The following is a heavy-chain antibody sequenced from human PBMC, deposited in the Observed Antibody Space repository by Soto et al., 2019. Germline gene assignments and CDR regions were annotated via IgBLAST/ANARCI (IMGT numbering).Heavy chain of an antibody. V-gene: IGHV3-15*01. J-gene: IGHJ5*02. CDR3: ATADSSDYCESAGFDYRWFDP. Sequence: EVQLVESGGGLVKPGGSLKLSCAASGFTFSSAWMSWVRQAPGTGLEWVGHIKTTIERGTTDYAAPVKGRFTISRDDSSNMLHLQLNSLPTEYTAVYYCATADSSDYCESAGFDYRWFDPWGQGTLVTVSS. CDR1: GFTFSSAW. D-gene: IGHD3-22*01. CDR2: IKTTIERGTT.